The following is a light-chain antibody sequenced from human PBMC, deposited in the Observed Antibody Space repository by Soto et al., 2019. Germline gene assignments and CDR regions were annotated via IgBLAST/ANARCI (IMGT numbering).Light chain of an antibody. CDR3: SSYGGGYNYV. Sequence: QSVLTQPASVSGSLGQSITMSCTGTSTDVGGYNFVSWYQQHPDKAPKLLIYEVTNRPSGVSNRFSGSKSGNTASLTISGLQAEDEADYYCSSYGGGYNYVFGTGTKVTVL. V-gene: IGLV2-14*01. CDR1: STDVGGYNF. CDR2: EVT. J-gene: IGLJ1*01.